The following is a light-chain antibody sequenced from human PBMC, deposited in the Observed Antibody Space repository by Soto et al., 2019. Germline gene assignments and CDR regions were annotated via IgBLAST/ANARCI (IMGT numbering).Light chain of an antibody. CDR3: QQSYKTPWS. Sequence: DIQMTQSPSSLSASVGDTVTITCRASQTVISYLNWYQQKSGKAPKLLISGASSLESGLPSRFSGSGSGTDFTLTISSLLPEDFATYYCQQSYKTPWSFGIGTKVEVK. J-gene: IGKJ1*01. V-gene: IGKV1-39*01. CDR2: GAS. CDR1: QTVISY.